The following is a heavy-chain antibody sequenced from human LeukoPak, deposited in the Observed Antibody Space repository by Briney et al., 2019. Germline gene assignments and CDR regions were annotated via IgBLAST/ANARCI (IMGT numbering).Heavy chain of an antibody. Sequence: RGSLRLSSAAPGFTFSSNWTSWVRQAPGKGVEWVANIKQEGSEKYYVDSVKGRFSISRDNAKNSLYLQMNSLRAEDTAVYYCARGGSRYDNWGQGTLVTVSS. CDR1: GFTFSSNW. D-gene: IGHD3-22*01. V-gene: IGHV3-7*01. J-gene: IGHJ4*02. CDR3: ARGGSRYDN. CDR2: IKQEGSEK.